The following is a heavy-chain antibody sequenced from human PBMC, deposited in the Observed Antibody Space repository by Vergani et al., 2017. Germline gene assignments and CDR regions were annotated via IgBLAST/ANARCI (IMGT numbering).Heavy chain of an antibody. V-gene: IGHV3-23*01. CDR1: GFTFSSYA. CDR2: ISGSGGST. J-gene: IGHJ4*02. D-gene: IGHD3-22*01. CDR3: AKDNVPGYYDSSGYCDY. Sequence: EVQLLESGGGLVQPGGSLRLSCAASGFTFSSYAISWVRQAPGKGLEWVSAISGSGGSTYYADSVKGRFTISRDNSKNTLYLQMNSLRAEDTAVYYCAKDNVPGYYDSSGYCDYWGQGTLVTVSS.